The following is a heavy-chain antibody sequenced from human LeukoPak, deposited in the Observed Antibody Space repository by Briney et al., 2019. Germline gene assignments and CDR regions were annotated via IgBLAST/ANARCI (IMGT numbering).Heavy chain of an antibody. J-gene: IGHJ4*02. CDR2: INPNSGGT. D-gene: IGHD3-10*01. CDR1: GYTFTGYY. V-gene: IGHV1-2*02. CDR3: ARDLYPARPRGYFDY. Sequence: ASVKVSCKASGYTFTGYYMHWVRQAPGQGLEWMRWINPNSGGTNYAQKFQGRVTMTRDTSISTAYMELSRLRSDDTAVYYCARDLYPARPRGYFDYWGQGTLVTVSS.